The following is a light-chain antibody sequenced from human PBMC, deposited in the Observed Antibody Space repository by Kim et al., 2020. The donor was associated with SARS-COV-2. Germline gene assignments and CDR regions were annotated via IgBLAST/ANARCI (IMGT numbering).Light chain of an antibody. CDR3: QQYNNWPPT. V-gene: IGKV3-15*01. Sequence: VSPGERATLSCRASQSVSSNLAWYQQKPVQAPRLLIYGASTRATGIPARFSGGGSGTEFTLTISSLQSEDFAVYYCQQYNNWPPTFGQGTKVDIK. CDR2: GAS. CDR1: QSVSSN. J-gene: IGKJ1*01.